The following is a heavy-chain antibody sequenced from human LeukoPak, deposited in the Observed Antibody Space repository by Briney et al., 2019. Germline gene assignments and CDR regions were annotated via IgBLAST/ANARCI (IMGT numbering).Heavy chain of an antibody. CDR1: GFTFSSYW. Sequence: GGSLRLSCAASGFTFSSYWMSWVRQAPGKGLEWVSAISGSGGSTYYADSVKGRFTISRDNSKNTLFLQVNSLRAEDTAVYYCAKDARRTFGLSSGLYRGSYYFDYWGQGTLVTVSS. J-gene: IGHJ4*02. CDR2: ISGSGGST. D-gene: IGHD6-19*01. CDR3: AKDARRTFGLSSGLYRGSYYFDY. V-gene: IGHV3-23*01.